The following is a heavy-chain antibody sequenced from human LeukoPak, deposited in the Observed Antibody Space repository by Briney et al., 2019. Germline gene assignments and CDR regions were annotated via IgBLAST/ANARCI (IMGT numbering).Heavy chain of an antibody. CDR2: IRYDGSNK. Sequence: TGGSLRLSCAASGFTFSSYGMHWVRQAPGKGLEWVAFIRYDGSNKYYADSAKGRFTISRDNSKNTLYLQMNSLRAEDTAVYYCARAGPSSSWHQFDYWGQGTLVTVSS. CDR1: GFTFSSYG. J-gene: IGHJ4*02. D-gene: IGHD6-13*01. V-gene: IGHV3-30*02. CDR3: ARAGPSSSWHQFDY.